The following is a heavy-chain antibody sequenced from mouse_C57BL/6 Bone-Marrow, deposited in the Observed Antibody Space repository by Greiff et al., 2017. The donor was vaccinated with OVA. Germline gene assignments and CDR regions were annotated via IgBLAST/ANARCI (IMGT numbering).Heavy chain of an antibody. D-gene: IGHD2-3*01. V-gene: IGHV1-61*01. CDR3: ARSYDLFDY. J-gene: IGHJ2*01. CDR1: GYTFTSYW. Sequence: QVQLQQPGAELVRPGSSVKLSCKASGYTFTSYWMDWVKQRPGQGLEWIGNIYTSDSETHYNQKFKDKATLTVDKSSSTAYMQLSSLTSEDSAVYYCARSYDLFDYWGQGTTLTVSS. CDR2: IYTSDSET.